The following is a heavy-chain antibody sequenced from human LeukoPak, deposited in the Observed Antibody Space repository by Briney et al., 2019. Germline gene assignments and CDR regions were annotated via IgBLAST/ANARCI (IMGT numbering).Heavy chain of an antibody. CDR1: GLTISDSW. D-gene: IGHD3-16*01. Sequence: PGGSLRLSCAASGLTISDSWIHWVRQVPGKGLMWVSRLASDENNRIYADSVKGRFTISRDNAKITLFLQMNSLRVEDTGFYYCARDAGWGRLDSWGQGALVTVSS. J-gene: IGHJ4*02. CDR3: ARDAGWGRLDS. V-gene: IGHV3-74*01. CDR2: LASDENNR.